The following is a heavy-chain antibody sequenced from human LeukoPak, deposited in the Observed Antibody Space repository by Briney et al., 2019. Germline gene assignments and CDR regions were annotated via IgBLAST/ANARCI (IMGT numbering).Heavy chain of an antibody. CDR1: GYSFTNYR. CDR2: IDPSDSYT. J-gene: IGHJ3*02. Sequence: GESLKISCKGSGYSFTNYRISWVRQMPGKGLEWMGRIDPSDSYTNYSPSFQGHLTISADKSISTAYLQWSSLKASATAMYYCARALRITFGGGRGAFDIWGQGTMVTVSS. CDR3: ARALRITFGGGRGAFDI. V-gene: IGHV5-10-1*01. D-gene: IGHD3-16*01.